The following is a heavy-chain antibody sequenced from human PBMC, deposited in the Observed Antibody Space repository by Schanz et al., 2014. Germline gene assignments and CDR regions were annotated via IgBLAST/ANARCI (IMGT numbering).Heavy chain of an antibody. CDR1: GYTFTGYY. Sequence: QVQLVQSGAEVKKPGASVKVSCQTSGYTFTGYYLHWVRQIPTQGLERGGWINPLNGGTNYAQKLQGRVSMTRDTSINTAYMELSSLTSADTAIYFCARDKSEHHLLFFDFWGQGALVTVSP. CDR2: INPLNGGT. V-gene: IGHV1-2*02. J-gene: IGHJ4*02. CDR3: ARDKSEHHLLFFDF.